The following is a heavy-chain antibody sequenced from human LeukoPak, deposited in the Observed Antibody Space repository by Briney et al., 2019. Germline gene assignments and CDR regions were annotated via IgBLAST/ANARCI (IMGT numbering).Heavy chain of an antibody. CDR3: ARGLVDSSSWYYFDY. D-gene: IGHD6-13*01. Sequence: GSLRLSCAASGFPVSRNYLSLVRPASGKGLEWVSVIYSGGSTYYADSVKGRFTISRDNSKNTLYLQMNSLRAEDTAVYYCARGLVDSSSWYYFDYWGQGTLVTVSS. CDR1: GFPVSRNY. J-gene: IGHJ4*02. V-gene: IGHV3-53*01. CDR2: IYSGGST.